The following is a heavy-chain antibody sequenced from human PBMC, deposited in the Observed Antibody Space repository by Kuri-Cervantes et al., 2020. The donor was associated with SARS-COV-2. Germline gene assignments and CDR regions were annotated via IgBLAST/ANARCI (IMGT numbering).Heavy chain of an antibody. D-gene: IGHD7-27*01. CDR2: INHSGST. CDR1: GGSFSGYY. Sequence: SQTLSLTCAVYGGSFSGYYWSWIRQPPGKGLEWIGEINHSGSTNYNPSLKSRVTISVDTSKNQFSLKLSSATAADTAVYYCARGNWGEVNYWGQGTLVTVSS. V-gene: IGHV4-34*01. CDR3: ARGNWGEVNY. J-gene: IGHJ4*02.